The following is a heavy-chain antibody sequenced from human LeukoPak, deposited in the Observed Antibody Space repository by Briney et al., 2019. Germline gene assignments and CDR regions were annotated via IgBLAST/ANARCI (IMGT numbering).Heavy chain of an antibody. J-gene: IGHJ3*02. D-gene: IGHD4-11*01. CDR2: ISSGSGTI. V-gene: IGHV3-48*04. Sequence: PGGSLRLSCAASGFTFSSYGMHWVRQAPGKGLEYVSYISSGSGTIYYADSVKGRFTISRDNAKNSLYLQMNSLSAEDTAVYYCARAQKYSYDAFDIWGQGTMVTVSS. CDR3: ARAQKYSYDAFDI. CDR1: GFTFSSYG.